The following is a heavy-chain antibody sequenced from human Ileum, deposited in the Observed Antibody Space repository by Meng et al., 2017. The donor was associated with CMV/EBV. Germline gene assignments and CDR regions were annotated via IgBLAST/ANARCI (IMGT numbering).Heavy chain of an antibody. CDR2: ISHDGRNQ. V-gene: IGHV3-30*04. CDR3: ARDPLELGVNDSFDY. CDR1: GFTFSKFA. D-gene: IGHD1-7*01. Sequence: GGSLRLSCAGSGFTFSKFAMHWVRQAPGKGLEWVALISHDGRNQFYADSVKGRVKGRFTISRDNSKSTLYLQINSLRGEDTAVYYCARDPLELGVNDSFDYWGQGTLVTVS. J-gene: IGHJ4*02.